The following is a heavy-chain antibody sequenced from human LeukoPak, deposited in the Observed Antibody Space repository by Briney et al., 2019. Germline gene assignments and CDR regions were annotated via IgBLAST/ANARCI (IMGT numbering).Heavy chain of an antibody. CDR2: ISGSGGST. Sequence: GGSLRLSCAASGFTFSSYAMSWVRQAPGKGLECVSAISGSGGSTYYADSVKGRFTISRDNSKNTLYPQMNSLRAEDTAVYYCAKGDYYDSSLSSFDYWGQGTLVTVSS. J-gene: IGHJ4*02. V-gene: IGHV3-23*01. D-gene: IGHD3-22*01. CDR3: AKGDYYDSSLSSFDY. CDR1: GFTFSSYA.